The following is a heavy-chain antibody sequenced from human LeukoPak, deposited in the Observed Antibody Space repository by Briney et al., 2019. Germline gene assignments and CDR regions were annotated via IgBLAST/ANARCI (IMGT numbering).Heavy chain of an antibody. CDR3: ASDTIPHRDAFDI. V-gene: IGHV4-59*01. D-gene: IGHD3-9*01. J-gene: IGHJ3*02. Sequence: SETLSLTCTVSGGSISSYYWSWIRQPPGKGLEWIGYIYYSGSTNYNPSLKSRVTISVDTSKNQFSLKLSSVTAADTAVYYCASDTIPHRDAFDIWGQGTMVTVSS. CDR2: IYYSGST. CDR1: GGSISSYY.